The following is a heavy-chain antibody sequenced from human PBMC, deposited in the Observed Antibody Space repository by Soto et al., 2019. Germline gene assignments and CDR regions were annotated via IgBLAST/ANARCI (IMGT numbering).Heavy chain of an antibody. V-gene: IGHV3-23*01. J-gene: IGHJ4*02. D-gene: IGHD6-19*01. CDR2: VSGSGDST. CDR1: GLTFSSYA. Sequence: EVQLLESGGGLVQPGWSLRLSCAASGLTFSSYAVSWVRQAPGKGLEWVSVVSGSGDSTYYADSVKGRFTISRDNSKNTLYLQMNSLRAEDTAVYYCSRRSSGWYFDYWGQGTLVTVSS. CDR3: SRRSSGWYFDY.